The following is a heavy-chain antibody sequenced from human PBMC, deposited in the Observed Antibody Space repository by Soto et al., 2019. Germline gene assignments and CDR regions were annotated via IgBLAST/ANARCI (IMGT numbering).Heavy chain of an antibody. D-gene: IGHD5-12*01. J-gene: IGHJ4*02. CDR2: ISAHNGKT. CDR1: GYIFTSYG. V-gene: IGHV1-18*04. Sequence: GASVKVSCKASGYIFTSYGISWVRQSPGQGLEWMGWISAHNGKTNYAQKVQGRVTMTTDTSTSTAYMELRSLRSDDTAVDYCAMDTVATSINFDDWGQGTLVTVSS. CDR3: AMDTVATSINFDD.